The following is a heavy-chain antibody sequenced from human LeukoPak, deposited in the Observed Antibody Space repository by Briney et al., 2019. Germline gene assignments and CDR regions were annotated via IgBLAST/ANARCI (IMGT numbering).Heavy chain of an antibody. J-gene: IGHJ6*03. D-gene: IGHD6-13*01. CDR2: MNPDSGNT. V-gene: IGHV1-8*02. CDR3: ARGSSNSSSWYVPFAYYYYYMDV. CDR1: GYTFTSYG. Sequence: ASVKVSCKASGYTFTSYGINWVRQATGQGLEWMGWMNPDSGNTGYAQKFQGRVTMTRNTSISTAYMELSSLRSEDTAVYYCARGSSNSSSWYVPFAYYYYYMDVWGKGTTVTVSS.